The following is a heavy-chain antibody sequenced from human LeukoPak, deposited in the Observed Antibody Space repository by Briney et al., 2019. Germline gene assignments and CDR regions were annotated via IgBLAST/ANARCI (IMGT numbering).Heavy chain of an antibody. CDR3: AKGLLARNFAFDS. V-gene: IGHV3-23*01. J-gene: IGHJ4*02. Sequence: GGSLRLSCAASGFTFSSYAMSWARQAPGKGLEWVSAINGGSTGTYYADSVKGRFTISRDNSKDTLYLLMDSLTAEDTAVYYCAKGLLARNFAFDSWGQGALVTVSS. CDR2: INGGSTGT. D-gene: IGHD1-14*01. CDR1: GFTFSSYA.